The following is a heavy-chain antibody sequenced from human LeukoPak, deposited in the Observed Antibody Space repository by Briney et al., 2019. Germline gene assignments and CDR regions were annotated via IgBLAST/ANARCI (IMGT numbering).Heavy chain of an antibody. CDR3: ARDRRESSKPNDAFDI. V-gene: IGHV4-59*01. CDR2: IYYTGST. D-gene: IGHD4-11*01. CDR1: GGSISSYY. Sequence: SETLSLTCSVSGGSISSYYWSWIRQPPGKGLEWIGYIYYTGSTNYDPSLESRATISIDTSKKQLSLKLRSVTAADTAVYYCARDRRESSKPNDAFDIWGQGTMVTVSS. J-gene: IGHJ3*02.